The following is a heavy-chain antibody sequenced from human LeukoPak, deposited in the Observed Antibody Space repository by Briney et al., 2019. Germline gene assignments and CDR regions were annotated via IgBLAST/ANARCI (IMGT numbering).Heavy chain of an antibody. CDR3: AREALGSGYLDY. Sequence: SETLSLTCTVSGGFMSSYYLTWIRLPPGKGLEWIGSIPYTGSTSYNPSLKSRVTISVDTSKNQFSVTLTWVTAADTAVYFCAREALGSGYLDYWGQGTLVPVSS. J-gene: IGHJ4*02. D-gene: IGHD3-3*01. CDR1: GGFMSSYY. CDR2: IPYTGST. V-gene: IGHV4-59*01.